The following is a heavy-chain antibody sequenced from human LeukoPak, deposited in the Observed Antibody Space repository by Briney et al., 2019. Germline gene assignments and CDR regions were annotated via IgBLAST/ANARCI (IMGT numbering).Heavy chain of an antibody. CDR2: INHSGST. J-gene: IGHJ4*02. D-gene: IGHD6-6*01. V-gene: IGHV4-34*01. CDR1: GGSFSGYY. CDR3: ASDSSSGAPGY. Sequence: SETLSLTCAVYGGSFSGYYWSWIRQPPGKGLEWIGEINHSGSTNYNPSLKSRVTISVDTSKNQFSLKLSSVTAADTAVYYCASDSSSGAPGYWGQGTLVTVSS.